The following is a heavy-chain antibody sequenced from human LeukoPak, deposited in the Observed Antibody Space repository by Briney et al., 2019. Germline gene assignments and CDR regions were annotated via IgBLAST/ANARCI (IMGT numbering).Heavy chain of an antibody. D-gene: IGHD2-8*01. CDR3: ARDALYCTNGVCYAQHYWYFDR. J-gene: IGHJ2*01. V-gene: IGHV3-48*01. Sequence: GGSLRLSCAASGFTFSSYSMNWVRQAPGKGLEWVSYISSSSSTIYYADSVKGRFTISRDNAKNSLYLQMNSLRAEDTAVYYCARDALYCTNGVCYAQHYWYFDRWGRGTLVTVSS. CDR2: ISSSSSTI. CDR1: GFTFSSYS.